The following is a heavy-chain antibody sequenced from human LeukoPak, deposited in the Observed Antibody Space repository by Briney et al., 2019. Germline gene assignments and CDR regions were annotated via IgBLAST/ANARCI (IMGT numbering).Heavy chain of an antibody. CDR2: ISSNGGST. J-gene: IGHJ4*02. V-gene: IGHV3-64*01. CDR3: ARDSNARYFDY. CDR1: GFTFSSYA. D-gene: IGHD2-15*01. Sequence: PGGSLRLSCAASGFTFSSYAMHWVRQAPGKGLEYVSAISSNGGSTYYANSVKGRFTITRDNSKNTLYLQMGSLRAEDMAVYYCARDSNARYFDYWGQGTLVTVSS.